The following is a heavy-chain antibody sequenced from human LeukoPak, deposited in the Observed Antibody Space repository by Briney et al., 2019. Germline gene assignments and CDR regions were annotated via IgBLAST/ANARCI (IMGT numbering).Heavy chain of an antibody. D-gene: IGHD3-22*01. V-gene: IGHV5-51*01. Sequence: GESLKISCKGSGYSFTRYWIGWVRQMPGKGLEWMGIIYPGDSNTQYTPSFQDQVTISADKSITTAYLQWSRLKASDTAMYYCATYSHTGGYYAFDIWGQGTMVTVSS. J-gene: IGHJ3*02. CDR2: IYPGDSNT. CDR1: GYSFTRYW. CDR3: ATYSHTGGYYAFDI.